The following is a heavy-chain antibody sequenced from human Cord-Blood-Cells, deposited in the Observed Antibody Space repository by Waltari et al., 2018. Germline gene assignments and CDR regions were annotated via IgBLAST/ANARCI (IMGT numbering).Heavy chain of an antibody. V-gene: IGHV4-39*01. J-gene: IGHJ4*02. CDR3: ATPRD. CDR1: GGSISRRSYY. Sequence: QPQESAPRLAKPPATLSLACPGSGGSISRRSYYWGWLRQTPGKGLEWIGCFYYSGSTYYNPSLKSRVTISVDTSKNQFSLKLSSVTAADTAVYYCATPRDWGQGTVVTVSS. CDR2: FYYSGST.